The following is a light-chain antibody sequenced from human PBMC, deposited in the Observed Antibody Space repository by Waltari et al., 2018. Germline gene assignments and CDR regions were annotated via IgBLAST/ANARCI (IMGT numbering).Light chain of an antibody. V-gene: IGLV3-19*01. J-gene: IGLJ2*01. CDR3: LSRDTSSTRL. CDR2: GQD. CDR1: SLRRYY. Sequence: SSELTQDPAVAVALGQTVRITCQGGSLRRYYASWYQQRPGQAPILVLYGQDKRPSGSPDRFSGSTSGNTASLTITGAQAEDEADYYCLSRDTSSTRLFGGGTRLTV.